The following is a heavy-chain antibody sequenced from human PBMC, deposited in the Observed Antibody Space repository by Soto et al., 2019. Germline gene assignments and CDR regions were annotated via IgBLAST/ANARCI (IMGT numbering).Heavy chain of an antibody. CDR1: GFTFSSYA. Sequence: QVQLVESGGGVVQPGRSLRLSCAASGFTFSSYAMHWVRQAPGKGLEWVAVISYDGSNKYNADSVKGRFTISRDNSKNTLYLQMNSLRAEDTAVYYCAREWATVYGAFDIWGQGTMVTVSS. CDR2: ISYDGSNK. CDR3: AREWATVYGAFDI. D-gene: IGHD5-12*01. J-gene: IGHJ3*02. V-gene: IGHV3-30-3*01.